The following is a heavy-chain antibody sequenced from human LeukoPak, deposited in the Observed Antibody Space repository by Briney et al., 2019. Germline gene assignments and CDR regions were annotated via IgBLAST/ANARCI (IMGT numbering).Heavy chain of an antibody. CDR1: GFTVSSNS. V-gene: IGHV3-53*01. CDR2: IYSGTI. J-gene: IGHJ4*01. CDR3: AKDSTKGLKYYYGSGSYYIGDFDY. Sequence: GGSLRLSCTVSGFTVSSNSMSWVRQAPGKGLEWVSFIYSGTIHYSDSVKGRFTISRDNSKNTLYLQMNSLRAEDTAVYYCAKDSTKGLKYYYGSGSYYIGDFDYWGQGTLVTVSS. D-gene: IGHD3-10*01.